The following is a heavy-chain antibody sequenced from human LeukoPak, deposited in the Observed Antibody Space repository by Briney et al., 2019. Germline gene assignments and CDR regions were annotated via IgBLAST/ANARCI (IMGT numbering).Heavy chain of an antibody. CDR2: IHKNAIT. V-gene: IGHV3-53*01. Sequence: GGSLRLSCAASGFTVSSNYMSWVRQAPGKGLEWVSVIHKNAITSYADTVKGRFTISRDNSKNTLYLQMDNLRVDDTAVYYCARSLRVRGVPDYMDVWGKGTTVTVSS. CDR1: GFTVSSNY. J-gene: IGHJ6*03. D-gene: IGHD3-10*01. CDR3: ARSLRVRGVPDYMDV.